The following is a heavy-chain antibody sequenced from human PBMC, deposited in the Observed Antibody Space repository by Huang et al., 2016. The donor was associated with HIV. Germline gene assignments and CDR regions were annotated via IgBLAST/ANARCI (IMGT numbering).Heavy chain of an antibody. CDR2: IIPSIGKT. CDR3: ARASGRIQLPGGYFDL. CDR1: GGTFSSYA. D-gene: IGHD1-1*01. Sequence: QVQLVQSAAEVKKPGSSVKVSCEASGGTFSSYAISGVRQAPGQGLEWVGGIIPSIGKTNDTQKLQGRGTITADESSSTAYMELRGLRSEDTAVYYCARASGRIQLPGGYFDLWGRGTLVTVSS. V-gene: IGHV1-69*01. J-gene: IGHJ2*01.